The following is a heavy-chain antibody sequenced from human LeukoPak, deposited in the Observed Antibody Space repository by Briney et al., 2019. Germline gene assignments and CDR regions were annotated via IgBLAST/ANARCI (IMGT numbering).Heavy chain of an antibody. CDR2: IYRGGSK. V-gene: IGHV3-66*01. CDR1: GFTVSSNY. D-gene: IGHD4-23*01. CDR3: ARVGGNDPFDY. J-gene: IGHJ4*02. Sequence: AGGSLRLSCAASGFTVSSNYMSWVRQAQGKGVEGVSVIYRGGSKYYADSGKGRFNISRENSKNKLLFQKKSLRAQDTAVYYCARVGGNDPFDYWGQGTLVTVSS.